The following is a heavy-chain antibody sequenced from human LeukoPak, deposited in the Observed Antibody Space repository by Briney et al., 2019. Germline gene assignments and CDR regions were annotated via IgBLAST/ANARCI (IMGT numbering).Heavy chain of an antibody. J-gene: IGHJ3*02. CDR3: TRRSGYSYGDAFDI. CDR1: GFTFGDYA. CDR2: IRSKAYGGAT. D-gene: IGHD5-18*01. V-gene: IGHV3-49*04. Sequence: PGGSLRLPCTASGFTFGDYAMSWVRQAPGKGLEWVGLIRSKAYGGATEDAASVKGRFTISRDDSKSIAYLQMNSLKTEDTAVYYCTRRSGYSYGDAFDIWGQGTMVTVSS.